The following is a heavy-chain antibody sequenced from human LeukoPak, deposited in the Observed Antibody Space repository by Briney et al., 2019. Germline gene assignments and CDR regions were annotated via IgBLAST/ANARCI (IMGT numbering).Heavy chain of an antibody. CDR2: INPSGGST. Sequence: ASVKVSCKASGYTFTSYYMHWVRQAPGQGLEWMGIINPSGGSTSYAQKLQGRVTMTTDTSTSTAYMELKRLRSDDTAVYYCARDQAVIPAANDYWGQGTLVTVSS. CDR3: ARDQAVIPAANDY. V-gene: IGHV1-46*01. J-gene: IGHJ4*02. CDR1: GYTFTSYY. D-gene: IGHD2-2*01.